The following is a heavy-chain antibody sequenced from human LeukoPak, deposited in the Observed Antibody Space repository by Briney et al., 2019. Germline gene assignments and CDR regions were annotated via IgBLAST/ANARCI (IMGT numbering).Heavy chain of an antibody. CDR1: GFTFSSYG. V-gene: IGHV3-33*07. CDR3: ARDSGKYNYYYAMDV. D-gene: IGHD1-26*01. CDR2: IWYDGSST. J-gene: IGHJ6*02. Sequence: PGGSLRLSCAASGFTFSSYGMYWVRQAPGKGLEWVAVIWYDGSSTYYADSVKGRFTISRDNSKNTLYLQMSSLRAEDTAVYYCARDSGKYNYYYAMDVWGQGTTVTVSS.